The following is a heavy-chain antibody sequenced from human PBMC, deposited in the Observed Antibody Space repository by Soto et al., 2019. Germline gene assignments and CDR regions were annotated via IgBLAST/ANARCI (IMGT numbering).Heavy chain of an antibody. CDR1: GFTFSDYA. Sequence: VQLVESGGGVVQPGRSLRLSCAASGFTFSDYAMHWVRQAPGKVLEWVAVVSHDGRNTHYADSVKGRFTISRDSSKNTVSLEMTSLRAEDTAVYYCAKGGRQWLVTSDFNYWGQGDLVTVSS. CDR3: AKGGRQWLVTSDFNY. J-gene: IGHJ4*02. CDR2: VSHDGRNT. V-gene: IGHV3-30*18. D-gene: IGHD6-19*01.